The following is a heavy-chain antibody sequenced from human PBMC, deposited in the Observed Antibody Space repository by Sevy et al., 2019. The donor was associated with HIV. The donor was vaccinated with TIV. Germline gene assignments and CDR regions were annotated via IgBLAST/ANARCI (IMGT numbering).Heavy chain of an antibody. D-gene: IGHD2-15*01. J-gene: IGHJ6*02. Sequence: GGSLRLSCSASEFTFSSYAMSWVRQAPGKGLEWVSSISGSGRFTYYADFVEGRFIISRDNSTNTLSVQMNSLRAEVTAVYYCAKGFCSGATCPRDYYYYGMDVWGQGTTVTVSS. CDR3: AKGFCSGATCPRDYYYYGMDV. V-gene: IGHV3-23*01. CDR2: ISGSGRFT. CDR1: EFTFSSYA.